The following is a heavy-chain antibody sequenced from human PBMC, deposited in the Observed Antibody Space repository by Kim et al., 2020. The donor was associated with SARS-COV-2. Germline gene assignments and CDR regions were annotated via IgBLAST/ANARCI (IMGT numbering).Heavy chain of an antibody. Sequence: GGSLRLSCAASGFTFSSYSMNWVRQAPGKGLEWVSSISSSSSNIYYADSVKGRFTISRDNAKNSLYLQMNSLRAEDTAVYYCARDRSVITVFGGVRYGMDVWGQGTTVTVSS. CDR2: ISSSSSNI. J-gene: IGHJ6*02. D-gene: IGHD3-3*01. CDR3: ARDRSVITVFGGVRYGMDV. CDR1: GFTFSSYS. V-gene: IGHV3-21*01.